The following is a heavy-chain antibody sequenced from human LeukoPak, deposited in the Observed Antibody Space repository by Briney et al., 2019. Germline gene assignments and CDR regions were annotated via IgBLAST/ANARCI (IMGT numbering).Heavy chain of an antibody. Sequence: PSETLSLTCAVYGGSFSGYYWSWIRQPPGKGLEWIGEINHSGSTNYNPSLKSRVTISVDTSENQFSLKLSSVTAADTAVYYCARGTAGMGFDYWGQGTLVTVSS. CDR2: INHSGST. J-gene: IGHJ4*02. CDR1: GGSFSGYY. CDR3: ARGTAGMGFDY. D-gene: IGHD2-21*02. V-gene: IGHV4-34*01.